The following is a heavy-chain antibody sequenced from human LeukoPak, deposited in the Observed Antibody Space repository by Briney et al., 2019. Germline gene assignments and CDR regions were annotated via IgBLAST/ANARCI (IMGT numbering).Heavy chain of an antibody. J-gene: IGHJ6*03. CDR3: ARSSEGRYYYDSSGFSYYYYYMDV. CDR2: IYYSGST. CDR1: GGSISSYY. D-gene: IGHD3-22*01. V-gene: IGHV4-59*01. Sequence: TLSLTCTVSGGSISSYYWSWIRQPPGKGLEWIGYIYYSGSTYYNPSLRSRVTISVDTSKNQFSLKLSSVTAADTAVYYCARSSEGRYYYDSSGFSYYYYYMDVWGKGTTVTISS.